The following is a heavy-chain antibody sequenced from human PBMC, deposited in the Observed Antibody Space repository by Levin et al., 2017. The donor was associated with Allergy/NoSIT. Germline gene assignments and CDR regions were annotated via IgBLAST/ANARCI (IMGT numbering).Heavy chain of an antibody. Sequence: GGSLRLSCEASGFTYTSYWMHWVRQAPGKGLVWVSRINIDGSRITYADSVEGRFTISRDNAQNTLYLQMNSLTAADTAMYYCERTSGESAIDYWGQGTLVTVSS. CDR3: ERTSGESAIDY. D-gene: IGHD3-10*01. CDR2: INIDGSRI. V-gene: IGHV3-74*03. J-gene: IGHJ4*02. CDR1: GFTYTSYW.